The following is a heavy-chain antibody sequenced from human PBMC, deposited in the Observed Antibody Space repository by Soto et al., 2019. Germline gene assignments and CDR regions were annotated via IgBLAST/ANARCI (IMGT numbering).Heavy chain of an antibody. CDR2: ISDGSERI. D-gene: IGHD1-26*01. V-gene: IGHV3-23*01. CDR3: VILALGKFDY. Sequence: GGAPRLSCATSGFSFCSNFMAWVRQSPGKGLEWVSAISDGSERIYYVDSVKGWFTISRDNSKNKLFLQMHSLRAEDTAVYHCVILALGKFDYWGQGILVTVSS. J-gene: IGHJ4*02. CDR1: GFSFCSNF.